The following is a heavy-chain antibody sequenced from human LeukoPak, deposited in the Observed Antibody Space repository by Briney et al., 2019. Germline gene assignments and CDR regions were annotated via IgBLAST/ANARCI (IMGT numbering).Heavy chain of an antibody. D-gene: IGHD4-17*01. CDR1: GVSITSYY. CDR3: ARDEYGDFQGFDP. CDR2: IHSRGTT. J-gene: IGHJ5*02. V-gene: IGHV4-59*13. Sequence: SETLSLTCSVSGVSITSYYWNWIRQSPGKGLEWLGNIHSRGTTNYNPSLKSRVTLSLDTSKSQFALKVTSVTAADTAVYYCARDEYGDFQGFDPWGQGTLVTVSS.